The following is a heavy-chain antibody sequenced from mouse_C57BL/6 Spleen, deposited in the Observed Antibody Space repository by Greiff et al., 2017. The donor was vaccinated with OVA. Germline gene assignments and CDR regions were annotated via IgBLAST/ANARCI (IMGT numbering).Heavy chain of an antibody. CDR1: GYTFTSYW. CDR2: IDPSDSYT. V-gene: IGHV1-50*01. J-gene: IGHJ3*01. Sequence: QVQLQQPGAELVKPGASVKLSCKASGYTFTSYWMQWVKQRPGQGLEWIGEIDPSDSYTNYNQKFKGKATLTVDTSSSTAYMQLRSLTSEDSAVYYCAREAEFAYWGQGTLVTVSA. CDR3: AREAEFAY.